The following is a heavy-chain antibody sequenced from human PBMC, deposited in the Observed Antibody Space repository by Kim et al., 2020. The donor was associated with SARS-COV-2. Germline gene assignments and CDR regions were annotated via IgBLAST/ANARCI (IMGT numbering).Heavy chain of an antibody. J-gene: IGHJ4*02. D-gene: IGHD3-22*01. CDR3: ARVPRYYDSSGSFDY. Sequence: GGSLRLSCAASGFTFSSYGMHWVRQAPGKGLEWVAVIWYDGSNKYYADSVKGRFTISRDNSKNTLYLQMNSLRAEDTAVYYCARVPRYYDSSGSFDYWGQGTLVNDSS. V-gene: IGHV3-33*01. CDR2: IWYDGSNK. CDR1: GFTFSSYG.